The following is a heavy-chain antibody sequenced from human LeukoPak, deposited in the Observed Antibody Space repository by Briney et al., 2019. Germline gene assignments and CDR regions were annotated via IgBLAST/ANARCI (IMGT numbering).Heavy chain of an antibody. V-gene: IGHV4-34*01. CDR2: INHSGST. CDR1: GFTFSSYS. J-gene: IGHJ5*02. CDR3: ARHLLGVPLWFGELRRTSWFDP. D-gene: IGHD3-10*01. Sequence: PGGSLRLSCAASGFTFSSYSMNWVRQPPGKGLEWIGEINHSGSTNYNPSLKSRVTISVDTSKNQFSLKLSSVTAADTAVYYCARHLLGVPLWFGELRRTSWFDPWGQGTLVTVSS.